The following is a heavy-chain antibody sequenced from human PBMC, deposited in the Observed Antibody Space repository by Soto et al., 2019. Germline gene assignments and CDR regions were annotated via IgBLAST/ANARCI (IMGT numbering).Heavy chain of an antibody. Sequence: SETLSLTCAVSGGSISSGGYSWSWIRQPPGKGLEWIGYIYHSGSTYYNPSLKSRVTISVDRSKNQFSLKLSSVTAADTAVYYCARSIVVVPAAIPVGNWFDPWGQGTLVTVSS. CDR2: IYHSGST. D-gene: IGHD2-2*02. CDR3: ARSIVVVPAAIPVGNWFDP. V-gene: IGHV4-30-2*01. J-gene: IGHJ5*02. CDR1: GGSISSGGYS.